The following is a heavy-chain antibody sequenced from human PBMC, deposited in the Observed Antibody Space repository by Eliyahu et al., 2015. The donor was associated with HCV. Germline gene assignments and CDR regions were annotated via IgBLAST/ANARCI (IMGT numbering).Heavy chain of an antibody. J-gene: IGHJ4*02. Sequence: QVQLQESGPGLVKSSETLSLTCSVSGGXISSYYWSWIRQPAGKGLEWFGRIYTSGSTNYNPSLKSRVTMSLDTSKNQFSLKLSSVTAADTAMYYCAGFSGSYEKGIEYWGQGTLVTVSS. V-gene: IGHV4-4*07. D-gene: IGHD1-26*01. CDR1: GGXISSYY. CDR3: AGFSGSYEKGIEY. CDR2: IYTSGST.